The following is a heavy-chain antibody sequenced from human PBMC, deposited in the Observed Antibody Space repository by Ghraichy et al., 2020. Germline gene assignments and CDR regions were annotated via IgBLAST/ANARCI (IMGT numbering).Heavy chain of an antibody. Sequence: SETLSLTCAVYGGSFSGYYWSWIRQPPGKGLEWIGEINHSGSTNYNPSLKSRVTISVDTSKNQFSLKLSSVTAADTAVYYCARGPRTYCSSTSCRFAAWFDPWGQGTLVTVSS. CDR2: INHSGST. D-gene: IGHD2-2*01. CDR3: ARGPRTYCSSTSCRFAAWFDP. CDR1: GGSFSGYY. J-gene: IGHJ5*02. V-gene: IGHV4-34*01.